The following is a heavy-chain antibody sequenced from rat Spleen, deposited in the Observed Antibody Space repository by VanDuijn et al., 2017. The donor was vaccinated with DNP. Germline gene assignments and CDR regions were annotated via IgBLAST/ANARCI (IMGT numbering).Heavy chain of an antibody. CDR2: MWYDGDT. CDR1: GFSLTSYG. J-gene: IGHJ2*01. D-gene: IGHD1-3*01. Sequence: QVQLKESGPGLVQPSQTLSLTCTVSGFSLTSYGVSWVRQPSGRGPEWVGRMWYDGDTAYNSALRSRLSISRDTSKNQVFLKMNNLQTEDTATYYCARASYGSSYWGQGVMVTVSS. CDR3: ARASYGSSY. V-gene: IGHV2-32*01.